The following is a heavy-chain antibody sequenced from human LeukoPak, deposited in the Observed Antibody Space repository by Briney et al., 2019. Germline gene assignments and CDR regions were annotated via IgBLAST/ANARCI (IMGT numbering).Heavy chain of an antibody. Sequence: ASVKVSCKASGYTFTSYGINWVRQAPGQGPEWMGWISAYNGNTKYAQNLQGRVTMTTDTSTSTAYMELRSLRSDDMAVYYCTRDLPYSSSWESIDYWGQGTLVTVSS. CDR2: ISAYNGNT. V-gene: IGHV1-18*03. J-gene: IGHJ4*02. D-gene: IGHD6-13*01. CDR3: TRDLPYSSSWESIDY. CDR1: GYTFTSYG.